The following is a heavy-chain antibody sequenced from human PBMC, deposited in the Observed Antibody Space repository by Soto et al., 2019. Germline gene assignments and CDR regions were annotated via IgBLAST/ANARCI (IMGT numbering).Heavy chain of an antibody. CDR1: GASIRSTDYY. D-gene: IGHD2-21*02. CDR2: VYYTGST. CDR3: VRTAREGAVAPHWFDR. Sequence: SETLSLTCTVSGASIRSTDYYWSWLRQAPGKGLEWIGYVYYTGSTYYNPSLMSRLTISVDTSKNQFSLKLTSVTAAETAVYYCVRTAREGAVAPHWFDRWGQGTQVTVSS. J-gene: IGHJ5*02. V-gene: IGHV4-30-4*01.